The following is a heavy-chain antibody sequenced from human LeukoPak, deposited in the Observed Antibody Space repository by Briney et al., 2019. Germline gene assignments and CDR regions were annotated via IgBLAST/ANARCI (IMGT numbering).Heavy chain of an antibody. J-gene: IGHJ5*02. V-gene: IGHV1-18*01. CDR1: GYTFNSYG. D-gene: IGHD6-19*01. CDR2: IHTYNGHT. CDR3: ARGGSGWHYNWFDP. Sequence: GASVKVSCKSSGYTFNSYGITWVRQAPGQGLEWMGWIHTYNGHTNYAQKLQGRVTMTTDTSTSTAYMELRSLRSDDTAVYYCARGGSGWHYNWFDPWGQGTLVTVSS.